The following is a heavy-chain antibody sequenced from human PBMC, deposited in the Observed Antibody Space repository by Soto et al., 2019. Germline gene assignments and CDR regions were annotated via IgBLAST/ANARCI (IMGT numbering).Heavy chain of an antibody. CDR1: GGSISSGGYY. J-gene: IGHJ4*02. V-gene: IGHV4-31*03. CDR3: ARSSTSANYFDY. D-gene: IGHD2-2*01. Sequence: QVQLQESGPGLVKPSQTLSLTCTVSGGSISSGGYYWSWIRQHPGKGLEWIGYIYYSGSTYYNPCLKSRVTISVDTSKNQFSLKLSSVTAADTAVYYCARSSTSANYFDYWGQGTLVTVSS. CDR2: IYYSGST.